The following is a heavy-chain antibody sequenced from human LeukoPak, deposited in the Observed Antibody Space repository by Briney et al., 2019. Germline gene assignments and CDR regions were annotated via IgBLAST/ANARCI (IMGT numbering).Heavy chain of an antibody. J-gene: IGHJ6*03. V-gene: IGHV1-69*05. CDR3: ARWDGPHYYYMDV. CDR2: IIPIFGTA. Sequence: ASVKVSCKASGYTFTSYYMHWVRQAPGQGLEWMGGIIPIFGTANYAQKFQGRVTITTDESTSTAYMELSSLRSEDTAVYYCARWDGPHYYYMDVWGKGTMVTVSS. D-gene: IGHD1-26*01. CDR1: GYTFTSYY.